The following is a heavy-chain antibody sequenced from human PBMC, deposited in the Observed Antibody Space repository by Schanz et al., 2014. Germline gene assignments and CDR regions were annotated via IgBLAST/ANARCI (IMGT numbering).Heavy chain of an antibody. CDR3: ARGSPENMIRGELDY. V-gene: IGHV1-46*03. CDR1: GYTFSSYS. Sequence: QVQLVQSGAEVKKPGASVKVSCKASGYTFSSYSMHWVRQAPGQGLEWMGIINPSGGGTSYALRFQDRVTVTRDTSRSTVYMELSSLRSEDTAVYYCARGSPENMIRGELDYWGQGTLVTVSS. J-gene: IGHJ4*02. CDR2: INPSGGGT. D-gene: IGHD3-10*01.